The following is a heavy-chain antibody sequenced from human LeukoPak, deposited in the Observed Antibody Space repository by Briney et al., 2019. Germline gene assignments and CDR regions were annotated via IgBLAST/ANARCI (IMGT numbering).Heavy chain of an antibody. Sequence: GGSLRLSCAASGFTFSSYVMNWVRQTPGKGLEWVSSISGSGDSTFYADSVKGRFSISRDNSKNTLYLQMNSLRTEDTAVYYCATDTAPDYWGQGTLVTVSS. D-gene: IGHD5-18*01. J-gene: IGHJ4*02. V-gene: IGHV3-23*01. CDR1: GFTFSSYV. CDR2: ISGSGDST. CDR3: ATDTAPDY.